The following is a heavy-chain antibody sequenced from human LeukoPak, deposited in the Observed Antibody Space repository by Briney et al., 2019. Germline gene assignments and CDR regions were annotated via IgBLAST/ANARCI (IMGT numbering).Heavy chain of an antibody. CDR2: IYYSGST. CDR3: AREDCSGGSCYSD. CDR1: GGSISSGVYY. V-gene: IGHV4-31*03. Sequence: MPSETLSLTCTVSGGSISSGVYYWSWIRQHPGKGLEWIGYIYYSGSTYYNPSLKSRVTISVDTSKNQFSLKLSSVTAADTAVYYCAREDCSGGSCYSDWGQGTLVTVSS. D-gene: IGHD2-15*01. J-gene: IGHJ4*02.